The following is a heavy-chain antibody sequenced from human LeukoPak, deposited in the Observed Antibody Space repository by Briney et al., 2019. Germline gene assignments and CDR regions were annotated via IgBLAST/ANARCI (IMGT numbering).Heavy chain of an antibody. CDR2: IYHSGST. J-gene: IGHJ3*02. CDR3: ARDGGIAADDAFDI. D-gene: IGHD6-13*01. Sequence: SQTLSLTCTVSGGSISSGGYYWSWIRQPPGKGLEWIGYIYHSGSTYYNPSLKSRVTISVDRSKNQFSLKLSSVTAADTAVYYCARDGGIAADDAFDIWGQGTMVTVSS. V-gene: IGHV4-30-2*01. CDR1: GGSISSGGYY.